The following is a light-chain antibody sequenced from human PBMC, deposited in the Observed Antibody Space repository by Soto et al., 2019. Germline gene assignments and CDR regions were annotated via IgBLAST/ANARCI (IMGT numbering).Light chain of an antibody. J-gene: IGKJ4*01. Sequence: NVLTQSPGTLSLSPGERATLSCRASESVSSIYVAWYQQKPGQAPTLLIYGASTRATGIPDRFSGSGSGTDFTLTISRLEPEDFAVYYCQQYDNSPLTFGGGTKVDIK. CDR1: ESVSSIY. CDR2: GAS. CDR3: QQYDNSPLT. V-gene: IGKV3-20*01.